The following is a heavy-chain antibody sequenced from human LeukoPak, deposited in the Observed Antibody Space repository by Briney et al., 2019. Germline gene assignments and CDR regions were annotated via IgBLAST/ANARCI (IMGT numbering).Heavy chain of an antibody. CDR2: INPNSGGT. Sequence: ASVKVSCKASGYTFTGYYMHWVRQAPGQGLEWMGWINPNSGGTNYAQKFQGRVTMTRDTSISTAYMELSRLRSDDTAVYYCARGPRRIVATIPGSGLVYWGQGTLVTVSS. CDR1: GYTFTGYY. D-gene: IGHD5-12*01. V-gene: IGHV1-2*02. J-gene: IGHJ4*02. CDR3: ARGPRRIVATIPGSGLVY.